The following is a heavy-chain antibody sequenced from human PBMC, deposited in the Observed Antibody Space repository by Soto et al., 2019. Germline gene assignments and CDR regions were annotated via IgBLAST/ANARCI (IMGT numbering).Heavy chain of an antibody. CDR3: ARGYGGAFDI. J-gene: IGHJ3*02. Sequence: VSVEVCSEASGGTFGSCARSWARQAPGQGLEWMGGIIPIFGNTNYAQKLQGRVTMTTDTSTSTAYMELRSLRSDDTAVYYCARGYGGAFDIWGQGTMVTVSS. D-gene: IGHD4-17*01. CDR2: IIPIFGNT. V-gene: IGHV1-18*01. CDR1: GGTFGSCA.